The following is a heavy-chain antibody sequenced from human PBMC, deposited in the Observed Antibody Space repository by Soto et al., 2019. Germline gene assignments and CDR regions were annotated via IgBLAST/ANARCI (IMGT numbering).Heavy chain of an antibody. CDR2: IITNNGGT. D-gene: IGHD3-22*01. Sequence: ASVKVSCNASGDSITGYYINWVRQAPGRGLQWMGWIITNNGGTKYAQKFQDRVTMTRDTSITTAYMELSRLRSDDTAVYYCARGTFDSSGNYFAGWFGPWGQGTLVTVSS. V-gene: IGHV1-2*02. CDR3: ARGTFDSSGNYFAGWFGP. CDR1: GDSITGYY. J-gene: IGHJ5*02.